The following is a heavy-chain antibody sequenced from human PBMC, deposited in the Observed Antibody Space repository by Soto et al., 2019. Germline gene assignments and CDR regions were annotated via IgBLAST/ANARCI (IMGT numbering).Heavy chain of an antibody. CDR2: TYYRSKWYN. V-gene: IGHV6-1*01. J-gene: IGHJ6*03. D-gene: IGHD6-13*01. CDR1: GDSVSSNSAA. CDR3: VRAMEAAADYYYYYMDV. Sequence: SQTLSLTCAISGDSVSSNSAAWNWIRQSPSRGLEWLGRTYYRSKWYNDYAVSVKSRITINPDTSKNQFSLQLNSVTPEDTAVYYCVRAMEAAADYYYYYMDVWGKGTTVTVSS.